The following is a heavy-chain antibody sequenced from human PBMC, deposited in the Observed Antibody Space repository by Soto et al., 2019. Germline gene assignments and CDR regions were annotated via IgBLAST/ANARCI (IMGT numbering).Heavy chain of an antibody. V-gene: IGHV3-66*01. CDR1: GFSVSDNY. J-gene: IGHJ4*02. D-gene: IGHD3-10*01. CDR3: TRDSSYYGAGRGVLDY. CDR2: IYSGGYT. Sequence: GGSLRLSCAVSGFSVSDNYVSWVRQAPGKVPEWVSVIYSGGYTDYAESVRGRFTVSRDTSRNTVYLQMNSLRAEDTAIYYCTRDSSYYGAGRGVLDYWGQGTPVTVSS.